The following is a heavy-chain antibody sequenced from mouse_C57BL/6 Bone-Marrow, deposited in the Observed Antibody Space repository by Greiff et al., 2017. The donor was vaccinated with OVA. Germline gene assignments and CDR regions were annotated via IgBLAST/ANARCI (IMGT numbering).Heavy chain of an antibody. CDR3: ARPLFITTVVAGVDFFDY. CDR2: IYPRSGNT. Sequence: VQLVESGAELARPGASVKLSCKASGYTFTSYGISWVKQRTGQGLEWIGEIYPRSGNTYYNEKFKGKATLTADKSSSTAYMELRSLTSEDSAVYFCARPLFITTVVAGVDFFDYWGQGTTLTVSS. D-gene: IGHD1-1*01. V-gene: IGHV1-81*01. J-gene: IGHJ2*01. CDR1: GYTFTSYG.